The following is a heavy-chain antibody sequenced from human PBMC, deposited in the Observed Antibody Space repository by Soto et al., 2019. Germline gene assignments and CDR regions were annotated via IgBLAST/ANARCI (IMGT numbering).Heavy chain of an antibody. CDR2: ISAYNGNT. CDR1: GHTFTSYG. J-gene: IGHJ4*02. V-gene: IGHV1-18*04. CDR3: ARVSEWELAGDFDY. Sequence: ASVKVSCKASGHTFTSYGISWVRQAPGQGLEWMGWISAYNGNTNYAQKLQGRVTMTTDTSTSTAYMELRSLRSDDTAVYYCARVSEWELAGDFDYWGQGTLVTVSP. D-gene: IGHD1-26*01.